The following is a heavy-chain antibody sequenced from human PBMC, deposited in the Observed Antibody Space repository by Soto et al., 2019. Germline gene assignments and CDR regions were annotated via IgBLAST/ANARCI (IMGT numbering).Heavy chain of an antibody. CDR3: ASDPQAIAVDQPYYYGMDV. CDR2: TSSGGSTI. CDR1: GFTFSDYD. V-gene: IGHV3-11*01. J-gene: IGHJ6*02. D-gene: IGHD6-19*01. Sequence: QVQLVESGGALAKPGGSLRLSCVGSGFTFSDYDMGWIREDPGKGLEWVSYTSSGGSTIYYVDSVKGRFTLSRDNAKNSLYLQMDSLRVEDTAVYYCASDPQAIAVDQPYYYGMDVWGQGTTVTVSS.